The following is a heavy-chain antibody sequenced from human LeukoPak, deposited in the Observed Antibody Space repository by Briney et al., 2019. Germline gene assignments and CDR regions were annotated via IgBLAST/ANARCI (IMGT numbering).Heavy chain of an antibody. CDR1: GGTFSSYA. CDR2: IIPIFGTA. D-gene: IGHD5-24*01. J-gene: IGHJ4*02. V-gene: IGHV1-69*06. CDR3: ARESRDGYNSLDY. Sequence: SVKVSCKASGGTFSSYAISWVRQAPGQGLEWMGGIIPIFGTANYAQKFQGRVTITADKSTSTAYMELSSLRSEDTAVYYCARESRDGYNSLDYWGQGTLVTVSS.